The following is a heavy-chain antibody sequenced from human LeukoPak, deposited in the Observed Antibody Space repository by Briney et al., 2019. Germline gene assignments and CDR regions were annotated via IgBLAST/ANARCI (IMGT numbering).Heavy chain of an antibody. J-gene: IGHJ3*02. D-gene: IGHD3-22*01. CDR3: ARGSYYYDSKGLGDAFDI. CDR1: GYTFTSYD. CDR2: MNPNSGNT. V-gene: IGHV1-8*01. Sequence: ASVKVSCKASGYTFTSYDINWVRQATGQGLEWMGWMNPNSGNTGYAQKLQGRVTMTRNTSISTAYMELSSLRSEDTAVYYCARGSYYYDSKGLGDAFDIWGQGTMVTVSS.